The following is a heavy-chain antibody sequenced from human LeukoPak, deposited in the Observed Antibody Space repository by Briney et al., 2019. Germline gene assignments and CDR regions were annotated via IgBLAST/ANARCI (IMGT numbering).Heavy chain of an antibody. Sequence: ASVKVPCKASGYTFTSYAMNWVRQAPGQGLEWMGWINTNTGNPTYAQGFTGRFVFSLDTSVSTAYLQISSLKAEDTAVYYCARDEQWLVRGWFDPWGQGTLVTVSS. CDR1: GYTFTSYA. J-gene: IGHJ5*02. D-gene: IGHD6-19*01. CDR2: INTNTGNP. CDR3: ARDEQWLVRGWFDP. V-gene: IGHV7-4-1*02.